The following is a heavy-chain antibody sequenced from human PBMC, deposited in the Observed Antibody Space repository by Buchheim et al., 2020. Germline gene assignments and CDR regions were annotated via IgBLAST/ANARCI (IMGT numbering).Heavy chain of an antibody. CDR3: AAHGYYYYGMDV. Sequence: QVQLQQWGAGLLKPSETLSLTCAVYGGSFSGYYWSWIRQPPGKGLEWIGEINHSGSTNYNPYLKSRVTISVDTSKNKSSLKLSSVTAADTAVYYCAAHGYYYYGMDVWGKGTT. CDR1: GGSFSGYY. D-gene: IGHD2-8*01. J-gene: IGHJ6*04. V-gene: IGHV4-34*01. CDR2: INHSGST.